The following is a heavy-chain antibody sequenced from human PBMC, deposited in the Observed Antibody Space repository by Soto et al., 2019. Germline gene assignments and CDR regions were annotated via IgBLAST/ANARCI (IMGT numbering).Heavy chain of an antibody. CDR1: GGSISSGDYY. CDR2: IYYSGST. CDR3: ARGDSRYYYYGMDV. D-gene: IGHD6-13*01. Sequence: PSETLSLTCTFSGGSISSGDYYCSWIRHPAGKGLEWIGYIYYSGSTYYNPSLKSRVTISVDTSKNQFSLKLSSVTAADTAVYYCARGDSRYYYYGMDVWGQGTTVTVSS. V-gene: IGHV4-30-4*01. J-gene: IGHJ6*02.